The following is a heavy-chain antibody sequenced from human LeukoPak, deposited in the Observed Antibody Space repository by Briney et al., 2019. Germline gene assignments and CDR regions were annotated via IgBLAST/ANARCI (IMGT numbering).Heavy chain of an antibody. J-gene: IGHJ4*02. D-gene: IGHD6-19*01. CDR1: GFTFSSYE. Sequence: GGSLRLSCAASGFTFSSYEMNWVRQAPGKGLEWVSYINSGGGTVFSADSVKGRFTTSRDNAKNSLYLQMNSLRAADTAVYYCATYGFMGKQWLHWGQGTLVTVSS. CDR3: ATYGFMGKQWLH. CDR2: INSGGGTV. V-gene: IGHV3-48*03.